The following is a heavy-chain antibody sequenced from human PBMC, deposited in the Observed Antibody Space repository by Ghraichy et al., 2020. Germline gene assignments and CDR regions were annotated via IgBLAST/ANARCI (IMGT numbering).Heavy chain of an antibody. J-gene: IGHJ6*02. CDR1: GDSVSTNRAV. CDR3: ARGYYASETHYNGMDV. D-gene: IGHD3-10*01. V-gene: IGHV6-1*01. Sequence: SQTLSLTCAISGDSVSTNRAVWHWIRQSPSRGLEWLGRTYYRSKWYHDYAESVKSRIRISPDTSRNQISLQLNSVTPEDTAVYFCARGYYASETHYNGMDVWGQGTTVTVSS. CDR2: TYYRSKWYH.